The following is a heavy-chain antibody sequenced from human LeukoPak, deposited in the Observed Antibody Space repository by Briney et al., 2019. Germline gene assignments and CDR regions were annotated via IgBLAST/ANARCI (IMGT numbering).Heavy chain of an antibody. CDR2: IYPGDSDT. CDR3: ARLSIAAAGTLDY. Sequence: GESLKISCKGSGYSFTSYWLGWVRQMPGKGLEWMGIIYPGDSDTRYSPSFQGQVTISADKSISTGYLQWSSLKASDTAMYYCARLSIAAAGTLDYWGQGTLVTVSS. CDR1: GYSFTSYW. D-gene: IGHD6-13*01. J-gene: IGHJ4*02. V-gene: IGHV5-51*01.